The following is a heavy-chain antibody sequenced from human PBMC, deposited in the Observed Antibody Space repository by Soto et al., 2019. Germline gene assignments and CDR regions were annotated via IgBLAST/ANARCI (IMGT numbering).Heavy chain of an antibody. D-gene: IGHD6-6*01. CDR2: INHSGST. CDR1: GGSFSGYY. J-gene: IGHJ6*03. CDR3: ARAYSSSSLNLRYYYYYMDV. Sequence: SETLSLTCAVYGGSFSGYYWSWIRQPPGKGLEWIGEINHSGSTNYNPSLKSRVTISVDTSKNQFSLKLSSVTAADTAVYYCARAYSSSSLNLRYYYYYMDVWGKGTTVTVSS. V-gene: IGHV4-34*01.